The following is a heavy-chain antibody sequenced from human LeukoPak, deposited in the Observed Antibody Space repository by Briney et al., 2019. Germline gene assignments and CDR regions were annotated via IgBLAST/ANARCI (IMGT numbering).Heavy chain of an antibody. Sequence: SETLSLTCNVSGGSISSGGYYWSWIRQHPGKGLEWIGYIYYSGSTYYNPSLKSRVTISVDTSKNQFSLKLSSVTAADTAVYYCARDRKGWIQIDSWGQGTLVTVSS. V-gene: IGHV4-31*03. CDR3: ARDRKGWIQIDS. D-gene: IGHD5-18*01. J-gene: IGHJ4*02. CDR1: GGSISSGGYY. CDR2: IYYSGST.